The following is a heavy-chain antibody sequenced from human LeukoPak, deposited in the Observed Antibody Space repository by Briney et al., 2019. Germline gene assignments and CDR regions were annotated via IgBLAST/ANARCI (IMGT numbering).Heavy chain of an antibody. D-gene: IGHD5-18*01. CDR1: GFSLSSYW. V-gene: IGHV4-34*01. CDR2: INHSGST. J-gene: IGHJ1*01. Sequence: PGGSLRLSCAVSGFSLSSYWMSWIRQPPGKGLEWIGEINHSGSTNYNPSLKSRVTISVDTSKNQFSLKLSSVTAADTAVYYCARGAHLRGYSPYRHWGQGTLVTVSS. CDR3: ARGAHLRGYSPYRH.